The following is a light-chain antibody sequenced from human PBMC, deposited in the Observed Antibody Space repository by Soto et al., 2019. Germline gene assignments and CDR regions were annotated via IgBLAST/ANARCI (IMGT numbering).Light chain of an antibody. CDR2: EVN. CDR1: SSDVGAYIY. Sequence: QSVLTQPASVSGSPGQSITISCGGTSSDVGAYIYVSWYQQFPGKAPKLIMYEVNNRPSGVSDRFSGSKSDTTAYLTISGLQAEDEADYYCSSYSDSDTKVFGTGTKLTVL. V-gene: IGLV2-14*03. CDR3: SSYSDSDTKV. J-gene: IGLJ1*01.